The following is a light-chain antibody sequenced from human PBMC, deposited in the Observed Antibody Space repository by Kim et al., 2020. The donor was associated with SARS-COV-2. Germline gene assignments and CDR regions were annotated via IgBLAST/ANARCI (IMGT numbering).Light chain of an antibody. V-gene: IGKV3-11*01. CDR1: QSVSSY. Sequence: EIVLTQSPATLSLSPGERATLSCRASQSVSSYLAWYQHKPGQAPRLLIYDASNRATGTPVSFSGSGSGTDFTLTISSLEPEDSAVYYCQQRSNWPITFGQGTRLEIK. J-gene: IGKJ5*01. CDR2: DAS. CDR3: QQRSNWPIT.